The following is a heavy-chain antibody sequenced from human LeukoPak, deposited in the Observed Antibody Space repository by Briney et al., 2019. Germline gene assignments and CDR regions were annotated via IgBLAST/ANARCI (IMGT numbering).Heavy chain of an antibody. CDR2: IYYSGST. V-gene: IGHV4-61*08. D-gene: IGHD6-13*01. J-gene: IGHJ4*02. CDR3: AAGGIAAAFDY. CDR1: GGSISSGGYY. Sequence: NPSETLSLTCTVSGGSISSGGYYWSWIRQHPGKGLEWIGYIYYSGSTNYNPSLKSRVTISVDTSKNQFSLKLSSVTAADTAVYYCAAGGIAAAFDYWGQGTLVTVSS.